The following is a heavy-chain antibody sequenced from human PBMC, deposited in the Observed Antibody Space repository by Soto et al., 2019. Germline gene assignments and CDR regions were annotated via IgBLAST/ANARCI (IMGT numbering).Heavy chain of an antibody. CDR2: IYYSGST. D-gene: IGHD3-10*01. J-gene: IGHJ6*03. Sequence: SETLSLTCTVSGGSISSYYWSWIRQPPGKGLEWIGYIYYSGSTNYNPSLESRVTISVDTSKNQFSLKLSSVTAADTAVYYCARGDYGSGSYAYYYYYYMDVWGKGTTVTVSS. CDR3: ARGDYGSGSYAYYYYYYMDV. CDR1: GGSISSYY. V-gene: IGHV4-59*01.